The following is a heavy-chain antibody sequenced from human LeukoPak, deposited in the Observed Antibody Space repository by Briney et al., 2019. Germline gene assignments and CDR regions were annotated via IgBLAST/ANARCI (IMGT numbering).Heavy chain of an antibody. J-gene: IGHJ6*04. D-gene: IGHD1-14*01. CDR2: IIPIFGTA. CDR1: GGTFSSYA. CDR3: ARCSAAAGVRYYYYGMDI. V-gene: IGHV1-69*06. Sequence: SVKVSCKASGGTFSSYAISWVRQAPGQGLEWMGGIIPIFGTANYAQKFQGRVTITADKSTSTAYMELCSLRSEDTAVYYCARCSAAAGVRYYYYGMDIWGKGTTVTVSS.